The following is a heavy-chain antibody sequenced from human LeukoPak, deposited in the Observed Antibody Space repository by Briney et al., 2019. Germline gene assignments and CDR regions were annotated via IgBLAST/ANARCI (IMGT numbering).Heavy chain of an antibody. CDR2: IHPGDSDT. CDR3: ARSPFYYFDY. Sequence: GESLKISCKGSGHSFTNYWIGWVLQMPGKGLEWMGIIHPGDSDTRYSPTFQGQVTISIDKSISTAYLQWSSLKASDTAIYYCARSPFYYFDYWGQGTLVSVPS. V-gene: IGHV5-51*01. CDR1: GHSFTNYW. J-gene: IGHJ4*02. D-gene: IGHD2-8*01.